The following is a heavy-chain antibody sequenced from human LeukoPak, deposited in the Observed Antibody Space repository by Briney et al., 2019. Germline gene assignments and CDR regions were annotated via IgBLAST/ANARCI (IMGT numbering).Heavy chain of an antibody. Sequence: GGSLRLSCAASGFTFSAYDMNWVRQAPGKGLEWVSYISRSNNVYYADSVKGRFTISRDNAKNSLYLQMNSLRAEDTAVYYCAYSNSFDYWGQGALVTVSS. CDR3: AYSNSFDY. CDR2: ISRSNNV. CDR1: GFTFSAYD. V-gene: IGHV3-69-1*01. D-gene: IGHD4-11*01. J-gene: IGHJ4*02.